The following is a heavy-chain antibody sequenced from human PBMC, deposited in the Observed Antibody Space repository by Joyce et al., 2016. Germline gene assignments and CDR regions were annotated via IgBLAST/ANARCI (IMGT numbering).Heavy chain of an antibody. D-gene: IGHD3-9*01. CDR3: ARGPASLTSEYHYYMEF. CDR2: ISGYNGNT. J-gene: IGHJ6*03. Sequence: QVQLVQSGAEVKKPGASVKVSCNISGYTFTSSGIHWVRQAPGKGLEWMRWISGYNGNTHYVQKFKGRVTMTTDTSTNTGYMELRSLRADDTALYYCARGPASLTSEYHYYMEFWGQGTAVSVSS. V-gene: IGHV1-18*01. CDR1: GYTFTSSG.